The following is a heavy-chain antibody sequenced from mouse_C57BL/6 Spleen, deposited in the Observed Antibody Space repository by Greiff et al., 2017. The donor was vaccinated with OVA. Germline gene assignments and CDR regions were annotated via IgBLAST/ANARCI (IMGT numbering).Heavy chain of an antibody. V-gene: IGHV1-42*01. CDR1: GYSFTGYY. CDR3: ASVRDWYFDV. J-gene: IGHJ1*03. CDR2: INPSTGGT. Sequence: EVQLQQSGPELVKPGASVKISCKASGYSFTGYYMNWVKQSPEKSLEWIGEINPSTGGTTYNQKFKAKATLTVDKSSSTAYMQLKSLTSEDSAVYYCASVRDWYFDVWGTGTTVTVSS.